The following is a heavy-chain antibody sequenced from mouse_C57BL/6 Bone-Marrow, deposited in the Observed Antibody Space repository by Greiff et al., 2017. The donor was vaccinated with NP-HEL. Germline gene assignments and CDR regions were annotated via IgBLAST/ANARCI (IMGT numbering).Heavy chain of an antibody. D-gene: IGHD2-12*01. CDR1: GYTFTDYY. CDR2: INPYNGGT. J-gene: IGHJ4*01. CDR3: AIRLYMYY. V-gene: IGHV1-19*01. Sequence: SGPVLVKPGASVKMSCTASGYTFTDYYMHWVKQSHGKSLEWIGVINPYNGGTSYNQKYKGKATLTVDKSSSTAYSELNSLTSEDSAVYYYAIRLYMYYWGQGTSVTVSS.